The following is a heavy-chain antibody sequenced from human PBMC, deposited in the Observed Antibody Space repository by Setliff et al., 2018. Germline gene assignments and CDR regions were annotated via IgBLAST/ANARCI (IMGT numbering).Heavy chain of an antibody. J-gene: IGHJ3*02. CDR1: GYAFTTYG. V-gene: IGHV1-18*04. D-gene: IGHD3-3*01. CDR3: ATKRLYYNFWSGYSSADAFDI. CDR2: ISGYNGNT. Sequence: ASVKVSCKASGYAFTTYGLSWVRQAPGQGLQWMGWISGYNGNTNYAQKFQGRVTMTEDTSTDTAYMELSSLRSEDTAVYYCATKRLYYNFWSGYSSADAFDIWGQGTMVTVSS.